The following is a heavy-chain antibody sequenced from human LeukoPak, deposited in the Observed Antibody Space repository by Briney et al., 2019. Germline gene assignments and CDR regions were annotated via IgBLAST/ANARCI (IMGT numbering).Heavy chain of an antibody. J-gene: IGHJ4*02. CDR1: GFIFSDFY. V-gene: IGHV3-11*05. D-gene: IGHD5/OR15-5a*01. CDR2: ISPDGSYT. Sequence: GGSLRLSCAGSGFIFSDFYINWIRQSPGKGLEWLAYISPDGSYTTYGDSVKGRSVISRDNAKNSVSLQINSLRVEDTALYFCASDQVSGVFDYWGQGARVTVS. CDR3: ASDQVSGVFDY.